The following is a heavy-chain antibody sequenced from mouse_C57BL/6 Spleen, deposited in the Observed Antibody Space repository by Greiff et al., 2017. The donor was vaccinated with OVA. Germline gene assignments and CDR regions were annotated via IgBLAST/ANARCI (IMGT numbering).Heavy chain of an antibody. CDR1: GYTFTSYW. D-gene: IGHD4-1*01. CDR3: ALTGTGYYTMDY. CDR2: IDPSDSYT. V-gene: IGHV1-69*01. Sequence: QVQLQQPGAELVMPGASVKLSCKASGYTFTSYWMHWVKQRPGQGLEWIGEIDPSDSYTNYNQKLKGKSTLTVDKSASTAYMQLRSLTSEDSAVYYCALTGTGYYTMDYWGQGTSVTVSS. J-gene: IGHJ4*01.